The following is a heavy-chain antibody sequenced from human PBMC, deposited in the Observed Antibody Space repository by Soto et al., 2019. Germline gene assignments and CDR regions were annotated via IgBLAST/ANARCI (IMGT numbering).Heavy chain of an antibody. J-gene: IGHJ6*02. CDR2: IYPGDSDT. Sequence: GESLKISCKGSGYNFNNYWISWVRQMPGKGLEWMGIIYPGDSDTRYSPSFQGQVTISADKSISTAYLQWSSLKASDTAMYYCAGGGVRGVITRTRDYYGMDVWGQGTTVTVS. CDR3: AGGGVRGVITRTRDYYGMDV. CDR1: GYNFNNYW. D-gene: IGHD3-10*01. V-gene: IGHV5-51*01.